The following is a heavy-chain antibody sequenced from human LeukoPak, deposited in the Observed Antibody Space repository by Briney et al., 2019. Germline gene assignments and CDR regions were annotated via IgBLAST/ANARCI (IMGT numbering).Heavy chain of an antibody. D-gene: IGHD5-24*01. CDR1: GYSLTSYW. J-gene: IGHJ3*02. CDR3: ARSRRDGYNFDAFDI. CDR2: IYPGDSDT. Sequence: GESLKISCKGSGYSLTSYWIGWVRQMAGKGLEWMGIIYPGDSDTRYSPSFQGQVTISADKSISTAYLQWSSLKASDTAMYYCARSRRDGYNFDAFDIWGQGTMVTVSS. V-gene: IGHV5-51*01.